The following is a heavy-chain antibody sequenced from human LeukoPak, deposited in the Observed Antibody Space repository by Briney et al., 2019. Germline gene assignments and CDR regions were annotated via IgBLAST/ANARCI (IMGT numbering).Heavy chain of an antibody. CDR2: IYGSGST. CDR1: GGSISSYY. D-gene: IGHD4-17*01. Sequence: PSETLSLTCTVSGGSISSYYWSWIRQPPGKGLEWIGHIYGSGSTNYNPSLKSRVTLSVDTSKNQFSLKLSSVTAADTAVYYCARGRYGDYERYFDYWGQGTLVTVSS. V-gene: IGHV4-59*01. CDR3: ARGRYGDYERYFDY. J-gene: IGHJ4*02.